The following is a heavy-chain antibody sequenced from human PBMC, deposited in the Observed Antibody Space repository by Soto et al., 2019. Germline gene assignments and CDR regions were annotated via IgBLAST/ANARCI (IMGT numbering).Heavy chain of an antibody. CDR2: ISSGGSAI. V-gene: IGHV3-11*01. CDR1: GFTFSDYY. Sequence: QVQLVESGGGLVKPAGSLRLSCAASGFTFSDYYMTWIRQAPAKGLEWVSYISSGGSAISYADSVKGRFTTSRDNAKNSLYLQMDSLRGEDAAVYYCARRGYCSGGSCYIRMDVWGKGTTVTVSS. CDR3: ARRGYCSGGSCYIRMDV. J-gene: IGHJ6*03. D-gene: IGHD2-15*01.